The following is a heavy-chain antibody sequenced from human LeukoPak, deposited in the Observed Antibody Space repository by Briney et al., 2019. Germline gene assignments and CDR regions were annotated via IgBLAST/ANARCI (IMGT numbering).Heavy chain of an antibody. J-gene: IGHJ3*02. Sequence: PSETLSLTCTVSGGSLSSYYWSWLRQPAGKGLEWIGRIYTSGSTNYNPSLKSRVTMSVDTSKNQFSLKLSSVTAADTAVYYCARGYDTGAFDIWGQGTMVTVSS. CDR1: GGSLSSYY. CDR3: ARGYDTGAFDI. V-gene: IGHV4-4*07. D-gene: IGHD3-3*01. CDR2: IYTSGST.